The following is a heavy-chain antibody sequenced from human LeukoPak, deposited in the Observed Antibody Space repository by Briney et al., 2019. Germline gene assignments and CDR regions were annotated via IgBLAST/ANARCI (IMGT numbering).Heavy chain of an antibody. CDR1: GFTFTTYW. CDR3: ARGYNNYDNNWFDP. CDR2: INRDGSST. V-gene: IGHV3-74*01. J-gene: IGHJ5*02. Sequence: PRGSLRLSCAASGFTFTTYWMHWVRQAPGKGLVWVSQINRDGSSTTYADSVKGRFTISRDNAKNTLYLQMNSLRDEDTAVYYCARGYNNYDNNWFDPWGQGTLVTVSS. D-gene: IGHD4-11*01.